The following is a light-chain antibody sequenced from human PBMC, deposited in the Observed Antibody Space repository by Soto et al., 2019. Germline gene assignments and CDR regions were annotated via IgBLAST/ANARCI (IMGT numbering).Light chain of an antibody. CDR3: QQLNSYPRVT. Sequence: DIQLTQSPSFLSASVGDRVTITCRASQGISSYLAWYQQKPGKAPKLLIYVASTLQSGVPSRFSGSGSGTEFTLTISSLQPEDCATYYCQQLNSYPRVTFGGGTKVEIK. CDR1: QGISSY. CDR2: VAS. V-gene: IGKV1-9*01. J-gene: IGKJ4*01.